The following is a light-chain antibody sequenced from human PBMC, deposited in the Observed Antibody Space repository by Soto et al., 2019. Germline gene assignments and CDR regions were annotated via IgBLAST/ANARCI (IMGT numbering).Light chain of an antibody. Sequence: EIVMTQSPATLSVSPGERTTLSCRASQSVSSNLAWYQQKPGQAPRLLIYDASNRATGIPARFSGSGSGTDFTLTISSLEPEDFAVYYCQQRSNWPPKFGQGTKVDIK. V-gene: IGKV3-11*01. CDR1: QSVSSN. J-gene: IGKJ1*01. CDR3: QQRSNWPPK. CDR2: DAS.